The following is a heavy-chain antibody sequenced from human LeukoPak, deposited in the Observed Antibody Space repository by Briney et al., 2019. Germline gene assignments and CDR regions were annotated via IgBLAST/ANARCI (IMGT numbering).Heavy chain of an antibody. V-gene: IGHV1-2*02. J-gene: IGHJ4*02. D-gene: IGHD3-10*01. Sequence: GASVKVSCKASGYTFTGYYMHWVRQAPGQGLEWMGWINPNSGGTNYAQKFQGRVTMTRDTSISTAYMELSRLRSDDTAVYYCARSYYYGSGSYYSLFDYWGQGTLVTVSS. CDR3: ARSYYYGSGSYYSLFDY. CDR2: INPNSGGT. CDR1: GYTFTGYY.